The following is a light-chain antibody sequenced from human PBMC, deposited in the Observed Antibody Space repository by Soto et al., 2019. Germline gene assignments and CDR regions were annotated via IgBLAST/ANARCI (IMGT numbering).Light chain of an antibody. Sequence: EIVLTQSPGTLSLSPGDRATLSCRASQTVSSSYLAWYQQRPGQAPRLLIYIASNRATGIPDRFSGSGSGTDFTLIISRLEPEDFAVYYCQQFGSSPYTFGQRTKLEIK. V-gene: IGKV3-20*01. CDR1: QTVSSSY. J-gene: IGKJ2*01. CDR2: IAS. CDR3: QQFGSSPYT.